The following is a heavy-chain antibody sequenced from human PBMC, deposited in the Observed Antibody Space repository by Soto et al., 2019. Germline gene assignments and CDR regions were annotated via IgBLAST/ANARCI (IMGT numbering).Heavy chain of an antibody. CDR3: ARSYYYDSSGWGGYYYYGMDV. CDR2: IIPIFGTA. CDR1: GGTFSSYA. D-gene: IGHD3-22*01. V-gene: IGHV1-69*13. Sequence: SVKVSCKDSGGTFSSYAISWVRQAPGQGLEWMGGIIPIFGTANYAQKFQGRVTITADESTSTAYMELSSLRSEDTAVYYCARSYYYDSSGWGGYYYYGMDVWGQGTTVTVSS. J-gene: IGHJ6*02.